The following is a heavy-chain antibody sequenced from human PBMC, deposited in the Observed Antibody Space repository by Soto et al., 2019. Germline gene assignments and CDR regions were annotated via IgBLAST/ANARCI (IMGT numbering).Heavy chain of an antibody. V-gene: IGHV3-21*01. D-gene: IGHD3-3*01. Sequence: VGSLRLSCAASGFTFSSYSMNWVRQAPGKGLEWVSSISSSSSYIYYADSVKGRFTISRDNAKNSLYLQMNSLRAEDTAVYYCARGRYDFWSGYSDFDYWGQGTLVTVSS. CDR2: ISSSSSYI. CDR3: ARGRYDFWSGYSDFDY. CDR1: GFTFSSYS. J-gene: IGHJ4*02.